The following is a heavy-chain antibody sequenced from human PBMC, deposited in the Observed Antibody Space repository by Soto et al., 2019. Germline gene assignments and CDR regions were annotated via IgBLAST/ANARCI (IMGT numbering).Heavy chain of an antibody. Sequence: TGGSLRLSCAASGFTFSSYAMHWVRQAPGKGLEWVAVIAYDGRNKYYADSVKGRFTISRDNSKNTLYLQMNSLKTEDTAVYYCARDRAEMATVALGYWGQGTLVTVSS. D-gene: IGHD4-4*01. CDR1: GFTFSSYA. J-gene: IGHJ4*02. CDR2: IAYDGRNK. V-gene: IGHV3-30*04. CDR3: ARDRAEMATVALGY.